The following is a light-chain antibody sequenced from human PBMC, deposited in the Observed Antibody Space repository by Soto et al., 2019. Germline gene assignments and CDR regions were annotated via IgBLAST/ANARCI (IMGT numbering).Light chain of an antibody. V-gene: IGKV1-39*01. CDR1: QTINKY. J-gene: IGKJ1*01. CDR3: QQSDSTLWT. CDR2: AIS. Sequence: DIQMTQSPSSLSASVGDRVTITCRASQTINKYLNWYQQKPGKAPKVLIYAISTLHSGVPSRFSGSGSGTDFTLTISSLQPEDFATYYCQQSDSTLWTFGQGTQVEI.